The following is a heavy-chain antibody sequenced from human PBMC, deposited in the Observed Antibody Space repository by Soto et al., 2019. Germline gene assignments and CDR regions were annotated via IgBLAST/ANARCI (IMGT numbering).Heavy chain of an antibody. J-gene: IGHJ4*02. Sequence: GGSLRLSCAAFGLTVTRNYMTWVRQPPGKGLEWVSAIYSGGSIYYADSGKGRFTISRDNSKNTLSLQMNGLRAEDTAVYYCARDDYYGSGPFDYWGQGTLVTVSS. CDR1: GLTVTRNY. D-gene: IGHD3-10*01. V-gene: IGHV3-66*01. CDR2: IYSGGSI. CDR3: ARDDYYGSGPFDY.